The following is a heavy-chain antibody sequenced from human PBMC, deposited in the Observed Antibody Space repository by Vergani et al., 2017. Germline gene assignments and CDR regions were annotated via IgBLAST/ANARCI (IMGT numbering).Heavy chain of an antibody. CDR1: GFTSNQYG. V-gene: IGHV3-33*01. CDR2: TWYDGNNK. Sequence: QVQLVESGGGVVQPGRSLTLSCAASGFTSNQYGMHWVRQAPGKGLEWVAVTWYDGNNKQYADSVKGRFTISRDNSKSTMYLQMNSLRDEDTGVYYCARDLRLLYNRFDPWGQGTLVTVSS. CDR3: ARDLRLLYNRFDP. D-gene: IGHD1-14*01. J-gene: IGHJ5*02.